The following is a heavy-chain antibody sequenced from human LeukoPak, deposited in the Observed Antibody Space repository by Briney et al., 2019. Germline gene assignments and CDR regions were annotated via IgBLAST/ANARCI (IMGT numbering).Heavy chain of an antibody. CDR3: ARDPRYSYDDSGTFDS. V-gene: IGHV3-21*01. CDR2: ISSSSSYI. CDR1: RFTLISHS. J-gene: IGHJ4*02. D-gene: IGHD3-22*01. Sequence: GGSLRLSCAASRFTLISHSMHWVRPAPGKGLEWVSSISSSSSYIYYADSVKGRFTISRDNAKNSLYLQMNTLRAEDTAIYYCARDPRYSYDDSGTFDSWGQGTLVIVSS.